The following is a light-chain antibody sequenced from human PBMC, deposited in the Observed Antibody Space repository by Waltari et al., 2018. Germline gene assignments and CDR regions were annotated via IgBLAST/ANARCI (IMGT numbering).Light chain of an antibody. CDR1: QSVSTF. CDR2: NAS. J-gene: IGKJ2*01. Sequence: EIVLTQSPATLSLSPVEGATLSCRASQSVSTFLAWYQQKPGQAPRLLIYNASNRATGIPARFSGSGSGTDFTLSISSLDPEDFALYYCQQRYNWPYTFGQGTKLEIK. V-gene: IGKV3-11*01. CDR3: QQRYNWPYT.